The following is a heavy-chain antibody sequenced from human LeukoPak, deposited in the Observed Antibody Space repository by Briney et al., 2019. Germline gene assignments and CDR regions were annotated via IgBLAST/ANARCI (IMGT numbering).Heavy chain of an antibody. CDR2: LSWNSDNI. CDR1: GFTFNNYA. J-gene: IGHJ4*02. Sequence: GGSLRLSCAASGFTFNNYAMHWVRQAPGKGLEWVSGLSWNSDNIAYADSVKGRFTISRDNAKNSPDLQMNSLRTEDTAFYYCAKGFSSTIPPYFDYWGQGTLVTVSS. V-gene: IGHV3-9*01. CDR3: AKGFSSTIPPYFDY. D-gene: IGHD2-2*01.